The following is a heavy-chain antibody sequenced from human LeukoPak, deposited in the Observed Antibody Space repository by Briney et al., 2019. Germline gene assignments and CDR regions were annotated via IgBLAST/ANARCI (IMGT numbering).Heavy chain of an antibody. Sequence: GGSLRLSCAASGFTFSTYAMNWVRQAPGKGLEWVSTISGIDTFYADSVKGGFTISRDNAKNSLYLKMNSLRAEDTAVYYCARAPGDPPNYWGQGTLVTVSS. D-gene: IGHD4-17*01. CDR1: GFTFSTYA. CDR2: ISGIDT. J-gene: IGHJ4*02. CDR3: ARAPGDPPNY. V-gene: IGHV3-23*01.